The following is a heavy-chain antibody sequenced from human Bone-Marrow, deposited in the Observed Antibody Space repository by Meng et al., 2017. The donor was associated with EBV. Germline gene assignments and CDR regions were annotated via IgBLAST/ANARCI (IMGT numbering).Heavy chain of an antibody. Sequence: AELVECGGGLSPPGGSLGLSCAASGFIVSSNYMSWVRQAPGKGLEWVSVIYSGGSTYYADSVKGRFTISRDNSKNTLYLQMSSLRAEDTAVYYCARAEATSQPRFDYWGQGTLVTVSS. CDR2: IYSGGST. J-gene: IGHJ4*02. CDR1: GFIVSSNY. D-gene: IGHD5-12*01. CDR3: ARAEATSQPRFDY. V-gene: IGHV3-53*01.